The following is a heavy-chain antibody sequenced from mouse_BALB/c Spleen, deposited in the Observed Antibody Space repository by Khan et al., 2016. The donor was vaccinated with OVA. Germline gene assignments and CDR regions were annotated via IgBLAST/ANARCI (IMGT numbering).Heavy chain of an antibody. D-gene: IGHD1-1*01. CDR3: ARIYGSDFDY. V-gene: IGHV1-20*02. CDR2: INPHIGET. CDR1: GYSFTGYF. J-gene: IGHJ2*01. Sequence: EVQLQQSGSELVKPGASVKISCKASGYSFTGYFMNWVMQSHGKSLEWIGRINPHIGETFYNQKFKGKATLTVDESSSTAHMELRSLASEDSAVYYCARIYGSDFDYWGQGTTLTVSS.